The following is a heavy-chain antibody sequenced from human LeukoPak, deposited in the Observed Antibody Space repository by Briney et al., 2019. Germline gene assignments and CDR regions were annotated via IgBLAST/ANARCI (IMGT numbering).Heavy chain of an antibody. D-gene: IGHD2-2*02. CDR3: ARDCSSTSCYNGVYYYGMDV. CDR1: GYTFTGYY. J-gene: IGHJ6*02. Sequence: ASVKVSCKASGYTFTGYYMHWVRQAPGQGLEWMGWINPNSGGTNYAQKFQGRVTMTRDTSISTAYMELRSLRSDDTAVYYCARDCSSTSCYNGVYYYGMDVWGQGTTVTVSS. CDR2: INPNSGGT. V-gene: IGHV1-2*02.